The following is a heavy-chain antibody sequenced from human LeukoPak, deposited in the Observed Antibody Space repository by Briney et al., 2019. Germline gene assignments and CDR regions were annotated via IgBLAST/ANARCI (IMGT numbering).Heavy chain of an antibody. CDR1: GGSFSGYY. D-gene: IGHD5-12*01. CDR3: ARVRYSGYVNY. J-gene: IGHJ4*02. V-gene: IGHV4-34*01. Sequence: SETLSLTCAVYGGSFSGYYWSWIRQPPGKGLEWIGEINHSGSTNYNPSLKSRVTISVDTSKNQFSLKLSSVTAADTAVYYCARVRYSGYVNYWGQGTLVTVSS. CDR2: INHSGST.